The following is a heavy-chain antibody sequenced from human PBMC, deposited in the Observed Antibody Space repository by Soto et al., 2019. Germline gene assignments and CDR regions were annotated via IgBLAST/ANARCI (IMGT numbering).Heavy chain of an antibody. CDR2: ISGSGGST. CDR1: GFTFSSYA. CDR3: AKDGLDFSSTSCYFRVRLDYYYMDV. J-gene: IGHJ6*03. D-gene: IGHD2-2*01. Sequence: GGSLRLSCAASGFTFSSYAMSWVRQAPGKGLEWVSAISGSGGSTYYADSVKGRFTISRDNSKNTLYLQMNSLRAEDTAVYYCAKDGLDFSSTSCYFRVRLDYYYMDVWGKGTTVTVSS. V-gene: IGHV3-23*01.